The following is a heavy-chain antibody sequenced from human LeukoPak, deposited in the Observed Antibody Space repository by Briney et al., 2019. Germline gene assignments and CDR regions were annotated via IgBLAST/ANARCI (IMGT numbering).Heavy chain of an antibody. V-gene: IGHV3-7*01. J-gene: IGHJ4*02. D-gene: IGHD2-15*01. Sequence: PGGSLRLSCAASGFTFSDYLMTWVRQAPGKGLEWVANIRQDGSEKYHVDSVKGRFTISRDNAKNSVYLQMNSLRAEDTAVYYCARISCSRSSCYGVYDYWGQGSLVTVSS. CDR1: GFTFSDYL. CDR3: ARISCSRSSCYGVYDY. CDR2: IRQDGSEK.